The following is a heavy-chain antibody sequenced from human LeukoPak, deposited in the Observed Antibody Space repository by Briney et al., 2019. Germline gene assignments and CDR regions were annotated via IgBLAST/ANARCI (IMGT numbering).Heavy chain of an antibody. CDR3: AKASGAYVDDP. J-gene: IGHJ5*02. CDR1: GFTFSSYA. V-gene: IGHV3-23*01. D-gene: IGHD5-12*01. Sequence: GGSLRLSCAASGFTFSSYAMSWVRQAPGKGLEWVSAISGSGGSTYYADSVKGRFTISRDNSKTTLYQQMNSLRAEDTAVYYCAKASGAYVDDPWGQGTLVTVSS. CDR2: ISGSGGST.